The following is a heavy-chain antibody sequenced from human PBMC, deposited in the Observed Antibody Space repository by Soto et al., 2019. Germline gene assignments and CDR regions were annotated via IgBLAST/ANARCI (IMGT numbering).Heavy chain of an antibody. Sequence: PSGTLSLTCTISGGSISFYYWSWIRQTPGQGLEWIGYIYASGSPYYNPSLRSRVTISADTSKNQISLKLTSPTAADTAVYYCARGVGSSPPQYWGRGTLVTVSS. CDR1: GGSISFYY. V-gene: IGHV4-59*01. J-gene: IGHJ4*02. CDR2: IYASGSP. CDR3: ARGVGSSPPQY. D-gene: IGHD1-26*01.